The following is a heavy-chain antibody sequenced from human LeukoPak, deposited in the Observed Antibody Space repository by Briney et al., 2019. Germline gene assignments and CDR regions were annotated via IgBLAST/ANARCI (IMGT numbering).Heavy chain of an antibody. J-gene: IGHJ4*02. CDR2: INPNSGGT. Sequence: ASVKVCCKASGYTFTGYYMHWVRQAPGQGLEWMGWINPNSGGTNYAQKFQGRVTMTRDTSISTAYMELSRLRSDDTAVYYCARELPYDFWSGYYTGIMDYWGQGTLVTVSS. D-gene: IGHD3-3*01. CDR1: GYTFTGYY. V-gene: IGHV1-2*02. CDR3: ARELPYDFWSGYYTGIMDY.